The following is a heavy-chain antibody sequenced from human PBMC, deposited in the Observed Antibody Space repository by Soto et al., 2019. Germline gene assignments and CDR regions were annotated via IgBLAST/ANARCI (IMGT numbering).Heavy chain of an antibody. J-gene: IGHJ6*02. Sequence: SETLSLTCTVSGGSISSGDYYWSWIRQPPGKGLEWIGYIYFSGSTNYNPSLKSRVTISVDTSKNQFSLNLSSVTAADTAVYYCARGTSWSGTDVWGQGTTVTVSS. CDR3: ARGTSWSGTDV. CDR2: IYFSGST. D-gene: IGHD2-2*01. V-gene: IGHV4-61*08. CDR1: GGSISSGDYY.